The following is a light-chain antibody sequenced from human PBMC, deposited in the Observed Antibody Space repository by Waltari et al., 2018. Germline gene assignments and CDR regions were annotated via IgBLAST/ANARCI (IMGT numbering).Light chain of an antibody. V-gene: IGLV2-23*01. J-gene: IGLJ2*01. Sequence: QSALTQPASLSGSPGQSITISCAGNKNDIGTYNFVSWFQQFPGQAPKLIVSEATKRPSGVSYRFSGSKSGNTASLTISGLQAEDEADYYCCSYAGGSRVIFGGGTKLTVL. CDR2: EAT. CDR3: CSYAGGSRVI. CDR1: KNDIGTYNF.